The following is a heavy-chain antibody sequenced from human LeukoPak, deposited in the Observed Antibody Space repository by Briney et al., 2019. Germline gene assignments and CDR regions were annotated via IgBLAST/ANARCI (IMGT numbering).Heavy chain of an antibody. CDR1: GYTLTELS. Sequence: ASVKVSCKVSGYTLTELSMHWVRQAPGKGLEWMGGFDPEDGETIYAQKFQSRVTMTEDTSTDTAYMELSSLRSEDTAVYYCATWRCSGGSCYSLPYYYGMDVWGQGTTVTVSS. CDR3: ATWRCSGGSCYSLPYYYGMDV. V-gene: IGHV1-24*01. J-gene: IGHJ6*02. CDR2: FDPEDGET. D-gene: IGHD2-15*01.